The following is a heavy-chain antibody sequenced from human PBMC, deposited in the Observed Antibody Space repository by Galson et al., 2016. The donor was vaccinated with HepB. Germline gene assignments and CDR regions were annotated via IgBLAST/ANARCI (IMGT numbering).Heavy chain of an antibody. CDR1: GFSFTDHV. Sequence: SLRLSCAASGFSFTDHVMHWVRHVPGKGLQYVSGVSYIVTTTYYATSVRGRFTISRDNYKKTVDLQMGGLRVDDTAIYYCARENLQRRTGLDLWGRGTLVTVSS. CDR3: ARENLQRRTGLDL. J-gene: IGHJ5*02. V-gene: IGHV3-64*01. CDR2: VSYIVTTT. D-gene: IGHD1-1*01.